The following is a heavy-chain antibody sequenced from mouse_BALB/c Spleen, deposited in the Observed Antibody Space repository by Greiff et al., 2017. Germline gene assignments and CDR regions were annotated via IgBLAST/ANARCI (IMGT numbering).Heavy chain of an antibody. J-gene: IGHJ4*01. CDR3: ARHLLRRGTYYAMDY. Sequence: EVKLVESGGGLVQPGGSLKLSCAASGFTFSSYTMSWVRQTPEKRLEWVAYISNGGGSTYYPDTVKGRFTISRDNAKNTLYLQMSSLKSEDTAMYYCARHLLRRGTYYAMDYWGQGTSVTVSS. D-gene: IGHD2-12*01. V-gene: IGHV5-12-2*01. CDR2: ISNGGGST. CDR1: GFTFSSYT.